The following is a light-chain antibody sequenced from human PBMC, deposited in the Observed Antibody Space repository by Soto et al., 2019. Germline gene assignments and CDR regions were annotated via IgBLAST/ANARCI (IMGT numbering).Light chain of an antibody. CDR3: QQYIIYPAT. J-gene: IGKJ2*01. V-gene: IGKV1-5*03. CDR1: QSISSW. CDR2: EAS. Sequence: DIQMTQSPSTLSASVGDRVTITCRASQSISSWLAWYQQKPGKAPNLLIYEASRLESAVPSRFSGSASGTEFTLTINSLQPDYFATYFCQQYIIYPATFGQATK.